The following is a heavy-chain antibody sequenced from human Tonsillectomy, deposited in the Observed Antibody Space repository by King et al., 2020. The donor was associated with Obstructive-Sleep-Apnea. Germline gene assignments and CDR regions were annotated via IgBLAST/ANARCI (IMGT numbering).Heavy chain of an antibody. CDR3: ATVGSGSYEGYFDY. CDR1: GYSLTELS. J-gene: IGHJ4*02. CDR2: FDPEDGET. D-gene: IGHD1-26*01. V-gene: IGHV1-24*01. Sequence: QLQLVQSGAEVKKPGASVKVSCKVSGYSLTELSMHWVRQAPGKGLEWMGSFDPEDGETIYAQNFQGRVTMTEDTSTDTAYMELSSLRFEDTAMYYCATVGSGSYEGYFDYWGQGTLVTVSS.